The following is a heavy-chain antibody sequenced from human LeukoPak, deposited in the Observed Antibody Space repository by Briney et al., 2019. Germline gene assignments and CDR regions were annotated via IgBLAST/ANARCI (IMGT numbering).Heavy chain of an antibody. CDR1: GGPISSSSYY. CDR2: IYYSGST. CDR3: ASLPSRVTTGTDEQLENWFDP. V-gene: IGHV4-39*01. J-gene: IGHJ5*02. Sequence: SETLSLTCTVSGGPISSSSYYWGWIRQPPGKGLEWIGSIYYSGSTYYNPSLKSRVTISVDTSKNQFSLKLSSVTAADTAVYYCASLPSRVTTGTDEQLENWFDPWGQGTLVTVSS. D-gene: IGHD4-17*01.